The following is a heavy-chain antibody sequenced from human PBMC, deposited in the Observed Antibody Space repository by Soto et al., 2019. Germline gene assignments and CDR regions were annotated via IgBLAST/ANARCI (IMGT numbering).Heavy chain of an antibody. CDR3: ARDKDYYGSGSYLD. D-gene: IGHD3-10*01. Sequence: SETLSLTCTVSGGSISSYYWSWIRQPPGKGLEWIGYIYYSGSTNYNPSLKSRVTISVDTSKNQLSLKLSSVTAADTAVYYCARDKDYYGSGSYLDWGQGTLVTVSS. CDR1: GGSISSYY. V-gene: IGHV4-59*01. CDR2: IYYSGST. J-gene: IGHJ4*02.